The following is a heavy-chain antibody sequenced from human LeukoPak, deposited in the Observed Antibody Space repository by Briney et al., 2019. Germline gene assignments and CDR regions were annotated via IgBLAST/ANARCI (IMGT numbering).Heavy chain of an antibody. D-gene: IGHD1-7*01. CDR3: ARDANWNYHWFDP. CDR1: GYTFIDYY. V-gene: IGHV1-2*02. CDR2: INPETGGT. Sequence: ASVKVSCKASGYTFIDYYMHWVRQAPGQGLEWMGWINPETGGTNYAQKFQGRVTMTRDTSISTAYMDLSGLRSDDTAVYFCARDANWNYHWFDPWGQGSLVTVSS. J-gene: IGHJ5*02.